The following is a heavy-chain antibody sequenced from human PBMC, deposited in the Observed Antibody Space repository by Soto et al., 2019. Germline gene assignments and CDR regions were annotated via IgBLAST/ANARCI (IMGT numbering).Heavy chain of an antibody. CDR2: MNPNSDNR. D-gene: IGHD3-10*01. Sequence: ASAKVSCKASGYAFTTYDINWVRQAPGQGLEWMGWMNPNSDNRGYAQKFQGRVSMTGDTSISTAYMELSSLRSEDTAVYYCARVATMAPNNWFDPWGQGTLVTVSS. CDR1: GYAFTTYD. J-gene: IGHJ5*02. CDR3: ARVATMAPNNWFDP. V-gene: IGHV1-8*01.